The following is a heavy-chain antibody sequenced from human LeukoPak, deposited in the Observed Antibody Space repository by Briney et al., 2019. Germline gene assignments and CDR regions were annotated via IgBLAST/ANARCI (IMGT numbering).Heavy chain of an antibody. J-gene: IGHJ4*02. V-gene: IGHV3-23*01. D-gene: IGHD5-18*01. CDR3: AKGGLGYSYGLIDY. CDR2: ISGSGGST. CDR1: GFTFSSYA. Sequence: GGSLRLSCAASGFTFSSYAMSWVRQAPGKGRVWVSGISGSGGSTYYADSVKGRFIISRDNSKNTLYLQMNSLRAEDTAVYYCAKGGLGYSYGLIDYWGQGTLVSVSS.